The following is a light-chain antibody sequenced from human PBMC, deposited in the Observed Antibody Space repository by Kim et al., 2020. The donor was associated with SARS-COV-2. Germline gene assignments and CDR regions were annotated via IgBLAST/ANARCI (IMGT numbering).Light chain of an antibody. CDR3: QQYGNSPIT. CDR2: GTS. V-gene: IGKV3-20*01. Sequence: SPGQRATPSCRASQSVSSSYLAGYQQKPGQAPRLLIYGTSSRATGILNRCSGSGSGTDFTLIINRLEPEDFAVYYCQQYGNSPITFGQGTRLEIK. CDR1: QSVSSSY. J-gene: IGKJ5*01.